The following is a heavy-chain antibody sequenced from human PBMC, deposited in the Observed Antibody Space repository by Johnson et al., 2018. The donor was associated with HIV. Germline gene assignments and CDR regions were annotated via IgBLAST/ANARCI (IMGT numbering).Heavy chain of an antibody. D-gene: IGHD3-10*01. Sequence: QVQLVESGGGVVQPGRSLRLSCAASGFTFSSYAMHWVRQAPGKGLEWVAVISYDGSNKYYADSVKGRFTISRDSSKDTLYVQMNSLSGEDTAVYYCARDPDPFREYHGDACDIWGQGTVVTVSS. J-gene: IGHJ3*02. CDR1: GFTFSSYA. CDR3: ARDPDPFREYHGDACDI. CDR2: ISYDGSNK. V-gene: IGHV3-30*04.